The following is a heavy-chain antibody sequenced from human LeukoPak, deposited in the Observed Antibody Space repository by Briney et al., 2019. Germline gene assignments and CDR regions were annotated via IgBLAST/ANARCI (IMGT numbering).Heavy chain of an antibody. V-gene: IGHV4-59*01. CDR3: ARADSSGYEHFDY. Sequence: TSETLSLTCTVSGGSISTYYWSWIRQPPGKGLEWIGYIYYLGSTNYNPSLKSRFTISVDTSKNQFSLRLNSVTAADTAVYYCARADSSGYEHFDYWGQGTLVTVSS. CDR1: GGSISTYY. D-gene: IGHD3-22*01. CDR2: IYYLGST. J-gene: IGHJ4*02.